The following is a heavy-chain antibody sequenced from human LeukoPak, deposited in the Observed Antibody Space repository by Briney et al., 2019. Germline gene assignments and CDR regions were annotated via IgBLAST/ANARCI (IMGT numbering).Heavy chain of an antibody. V-gene: IGHV3-23*01. CDR1: VFTFSSYA. CDR3: AKDVTSGWPHGWFDP. D-gene: IGHD6-19*01. Sequence: GGSLRLSCAASVFTFSSYAMSWVRQAPGKGLEWVSAISGSGGSTYYADPVKGRFTISRDNSKNTLYLQMNSLRAEDTAVYYCAKDVTSGWPHGWFDPWGQGTLVTVSS. CDR2: ISGSGGST. J-gene: IGHJ5*02.